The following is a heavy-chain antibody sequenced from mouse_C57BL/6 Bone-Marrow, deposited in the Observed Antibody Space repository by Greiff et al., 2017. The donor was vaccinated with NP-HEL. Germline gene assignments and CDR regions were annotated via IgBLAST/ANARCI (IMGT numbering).Heavy chain of an antibody. D-gene: IGHD2-9*01. CDR3: ARSPTMVTTVDY. CDR2: IHPNRGST. J-gene: IGHJ2*01. CDR1: GYTFTSYW. Sequence: QVQLQQPGAELVKPGASVKLSCKASGYTFTSYWMHWVKQRPGQGLEWIGMIHPNRGSTNYNEKFKSKATLTVDKSSSTAYMQLSSLTSEDSAVYYCARSPTMVTTVDYWGQGTTLTVSS. V-gene: IGHV1-64*01.